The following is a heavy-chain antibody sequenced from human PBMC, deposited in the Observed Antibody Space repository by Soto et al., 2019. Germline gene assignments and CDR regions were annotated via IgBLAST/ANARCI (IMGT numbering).Heavy chain of an antibody. V-gene: IGHV3-21*01. CDR1: GFTFSSYS. CDR3: ARSGYGSGSYVFYY. CDR2: ISSSSSYI. J-gene: IGHJ4*02. D-gene: IGHD3-10*01. Sequence: EVQLVESGGGLVKPGGSLRLSCAASGFTFSSYSMNWVRQAPGKGLEWVSSISSSSSYIYYADSVKGRFTISRDNAKNSLYLQMNSLRAEDTAVYYCARSGYGSGSYVFYYWGQGTLVTVSS.